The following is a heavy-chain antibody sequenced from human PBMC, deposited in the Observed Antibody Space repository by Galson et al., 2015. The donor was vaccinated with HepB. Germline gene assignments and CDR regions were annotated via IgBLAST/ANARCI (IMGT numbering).Heavy chain of an antibody. V-gene: IGHV4-59*12. Sequence: ETLSLTCTVSGGSISSYYWSWIRQPPGKGLEWIGYIYYSGSTNYNPSLKSRVTISVDTSKNQFSLKLSSVTAADTAVYYCARVGYYYDSSGYSAYYYYGMDVWGQGTTVTVSS. CDR2: IYYSGST. J-gene: IGHJ6*02. CDR1: GGSISSYY. CDR3: ARVGYYYDSSGYSAYYYYGMDV. D-gene: IGHD3-22*01.